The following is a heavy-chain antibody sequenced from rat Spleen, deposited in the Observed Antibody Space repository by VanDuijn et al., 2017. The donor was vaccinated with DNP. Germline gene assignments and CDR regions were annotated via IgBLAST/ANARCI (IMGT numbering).Heavy chain of an antibody. CDR1: GFTFNNYW. V-gene: IGHV5-31*01. J-gene: IGHJ3*01. CDR2: ITRSGGSP. CDR3: ARHEDYSSYIYGFAY. Sequence: EVQLVESGGGLVQPGRSLTLSCVASGFTFNNYWMAWIRQVPGKGLEWVASITRSGGSPFYPDSVKDRFTISRDNAKNTLYLQMSSLRSEDTATYYCARHEDYSSYIYGFAYWGQGTLVTVSS. D-gene: IGHD1-2*01.